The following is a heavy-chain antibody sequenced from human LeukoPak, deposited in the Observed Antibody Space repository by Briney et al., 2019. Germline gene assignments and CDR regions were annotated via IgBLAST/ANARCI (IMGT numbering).Heavy chain of an antibody. D-gene: IGHD1-26*01. CDR1: GFTVSSNY. Sequence: SGGSLRLSCAASGFTVSSNYVSWVRQAPGKGLEWVSVIYSGGSTYYAGSVKGRFTISRDNSKNTLYLQMNSLRAEDTAVYYCARKQWELGAFDIWGQGTMVTVSS. J-gene: IGHJ3*02. CDR2: IYSGGST. CDR3: ARKQWELGAFDI. V-gene: IGHV3-53*01.